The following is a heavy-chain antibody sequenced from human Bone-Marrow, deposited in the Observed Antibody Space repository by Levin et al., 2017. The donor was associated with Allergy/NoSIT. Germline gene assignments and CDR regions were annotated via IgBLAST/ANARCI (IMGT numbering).Heavy chain of an antibody. CDR1: GYSFDGYG. J-gene: IGHJ5*02. Sequence: GGSLRLSCAASGYSFDGYGMSWVRQVPGQGLEWIAGINWNGRSTGYADSVKGRFTISRDNANNMLYLQMNSVTADDTAFYYCAKVTGDTWFDPWGQGTLVIVSS. CDR3: AKVTGDTWFDP. D-gene: IGHD4-23*01. V-gene: IGHV3-20*04. CDR2: INWNGRST.